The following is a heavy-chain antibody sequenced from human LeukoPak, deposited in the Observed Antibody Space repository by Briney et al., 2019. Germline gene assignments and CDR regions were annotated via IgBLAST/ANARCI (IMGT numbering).Heavy chain of an antibody. J-gene: IGHJ3*02. CDR2: ISYRSSDI. D-gene: IGHD6-13*01. Sequence: GGSLRLSCTASGFTLSSYNMKWVRQAPGKGLEWVSSISYRSSDIEYADSVKGRFTISRDNSKNTLYLQMNSLRAEDTAVYYCAKDTGRQQLVHDAFDIWGQGTMVTVSS. CDR3: AKDTGRQQLVHDAFDI. CDR1: GFTLSSYN. V-gene: IGHV3-21*04.